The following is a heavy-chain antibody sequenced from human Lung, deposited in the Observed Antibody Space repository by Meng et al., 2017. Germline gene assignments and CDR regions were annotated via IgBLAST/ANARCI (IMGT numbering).Heavy chain of an antibody. CDR1: GGSFRGYY. CDR2: IIDSGST. D-gene: IGHD6-19*01. J-gene: IGHJ4*02. V-gene: IGHV4-34*02. CDR3: VRRTYSSGWYFDY. Sequence: QGQLPQWGSGLLKPSATLSLTCAVSGGSFRGYYWSWIRQPPGKGLEWIGEIIDSGSTNYNPSLKSRVTISVDTSKNQFSLRVTSVTAADRAVYYCVRRTYSSGWYFDYWGQGTLVTVSS.